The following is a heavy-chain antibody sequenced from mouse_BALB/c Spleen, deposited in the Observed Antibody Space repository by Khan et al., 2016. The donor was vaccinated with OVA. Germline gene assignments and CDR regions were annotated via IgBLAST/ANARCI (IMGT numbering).Heavy chain of an antibody. CDR1: GYSITSNYA. CDR2: ISYSGST. J-gene: IGHJ4*01. Sequence: EVELVESGPGLVKPSQSLSLTCTVTGYSITSNYAWNWIRQLPGNKLEWMGYISYSGSTSYNPSLKSRISITRDTSKNQFFRQLNSVTTEDAATYYCARGNYYGYAMDYWGQGTSVTVSS. V-gene: IGHV3-2*02. D-gene: IGHD1-1*01. CDR3: ARGNYYGYAMDY.